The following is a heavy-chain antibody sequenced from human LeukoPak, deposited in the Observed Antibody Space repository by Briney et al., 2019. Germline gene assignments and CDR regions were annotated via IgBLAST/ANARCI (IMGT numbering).Heavy chain of an antibody. CDR2: ISGSGGST. V-gene: IGHV3-23*01. Sequence: GGSLRLSCAASGFTFSSCAMSWVRQAPGKGLEWVSAISGSGGSTYYADSVKGRFTISRDNSKNTLYLQMNSLRAEDTAVYYCAKDTGSGSYYKKSGWFDPWGQGTLVTVSS. D-gene: IGHD3-10*01. CDR3: AKDTGSGSYYKKSGWFDP. J-gene: IGHJ5*02. CDR1: GFTFSSCA.